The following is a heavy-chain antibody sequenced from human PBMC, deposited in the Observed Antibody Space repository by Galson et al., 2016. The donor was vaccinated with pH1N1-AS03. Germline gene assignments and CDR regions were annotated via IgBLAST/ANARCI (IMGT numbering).Heavy chain of an antibody. CDR2: IKSKTDGGTI. D-gene: IGHD4-17*01. V-gene: IGHV3-15*01. CDR1: GFTFNNAW. J-gene: IGHJ3*02. CDR3: TTDDYGDYRGTGAGTNDAFDM. Sequence: SLRLSCAASGFTFNNAWMSWVRQAPGKGLEWVGRIKSKTDGGTIDYTAPVKGRFTISRDDSKNTLYLQMNSLKTEDTAVYYCTTDDYGDYRGTGAGTNDAFDMWGQGTMVTVSS.